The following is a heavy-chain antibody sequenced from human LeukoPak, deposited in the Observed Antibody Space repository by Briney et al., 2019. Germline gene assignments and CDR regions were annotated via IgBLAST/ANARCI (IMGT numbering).Heavy chain of an antibody. CDR3: ARNYYDILTGYYRGDWFDP. Sequence: ASVKVSCKASGYTFTGYYMHWVRQAPGQGLERMGWINPNSGGTNYAQKFQGRVTMTRDTSISTAYMELSRLRSDDTAVYYCARNYYDILTGYYRGDWFDPWGQGTLVTVSS. D-gene: IGHD3-9*01. V-gene: IGHV1-2*02. J-gene: IGHJ5*02. CDR2: INPNSGGT. CDR1: GYTFTGYY.